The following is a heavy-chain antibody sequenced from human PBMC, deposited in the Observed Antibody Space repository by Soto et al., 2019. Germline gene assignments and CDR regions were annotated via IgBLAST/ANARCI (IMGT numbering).Heavy chain of an antibody. CDR1: GYTFTSYG. CDR2: ISAYNGNT. V-gene: IGHV1-18*01. D-gene: IGHD6-13*01. CDR3: AREGSGSSWRGRDYFDY. Sequence: QVQLVQSGAEVKKPGASVKVSCKASGYTFTSYGISWERQAHGQGLEWMGWISAYNGNTNYAQKLQGRVTMTTDTSTSTAYMALRSLRSDDTSVYYCAREGSGSSWRGRDYFDYWGQGTLVTVSS. J-gene: IGHJ4*02.